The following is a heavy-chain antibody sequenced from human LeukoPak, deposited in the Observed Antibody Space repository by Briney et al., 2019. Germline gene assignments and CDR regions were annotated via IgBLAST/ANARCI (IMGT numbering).Heavy chain of an antibody. CDR2: IRYDGSNK. J-gene: IGHJ6*03. D-gene: IGHD2-2*01. CDR1: GFIFSSYA. Sequence: PGGSLRLSCAASGFIFSSYAMHWVRQAPGKGLEWVAFIRYDGSNKFYADSVKGRFTISRDTSKNTLYLQMNSLRTEDSAMYYCAKAGYCATTGCPDYYYMDVWGRGTTVTVS. V-gene: IGHV3-30*02. CDR3: AKAGYCATTGCPDYYYMDV.